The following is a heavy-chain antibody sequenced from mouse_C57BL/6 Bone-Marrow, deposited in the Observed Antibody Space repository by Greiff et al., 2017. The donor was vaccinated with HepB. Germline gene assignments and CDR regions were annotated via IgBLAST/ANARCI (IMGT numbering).Heavy chain of an antibody. CDR2: IYPGDGDT. CDR1: GYAFSSSW. D-gene: IGHD2-1*01. Sequence: QVQLKQSGPELVKPGASVKISCKASGYAFSSSWMNWVKQRPGKGLEWIGRIYPGDGDTNYNGKFKGKATLTADKSSSTAYMQLSSLTSEDSAVYFCASLIYYGNPPGVWGTGTTVTVSS. J-gene: IGHJ1*03. CDR3: ASLIYYGNPPGV. V-gene: IGHV1-82*01.